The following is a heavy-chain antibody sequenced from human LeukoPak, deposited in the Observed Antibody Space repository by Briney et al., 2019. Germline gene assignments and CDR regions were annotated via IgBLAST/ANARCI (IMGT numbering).Heavy chain of an antibody. CDR2: ISSSGSTI. CDR1: GFTFSDYY. D-gene: IGHD6-13*01. CDR3: ARDQQQLVPNYFDY. Sequence: GGSLRLSCAASGFTFSDYYMSWVRQAQGKGLEWVSYISSSGSTIYYADSVKGRFTISRDNAKNSLYLQMNSLRAEDTAVYYCARDQQQLVPNYFDYWGQGTLVTVSS. J-gene: IGHJ4*02. V-gene: IGHV3-11*04.